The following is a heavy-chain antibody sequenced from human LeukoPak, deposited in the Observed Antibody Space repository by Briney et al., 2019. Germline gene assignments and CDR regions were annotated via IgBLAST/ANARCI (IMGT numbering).Heavy chain of an antibody. V-gene: IGHV3-30-3*01. J-gene: IGHJ4*02. Sequence: GGSLRLSCAASGFTFSSYAMHWVRQAPGKGLEWVAVISYDGSNKYYADSVKGRFTISRDNSKNTLYLQMNSLRAEDTAVYYCARYQHSGSGSYSFDYWGQGTLVTVSS. CDR1: GFTFSSYA. CDR2: ISYDGSNK. D-gene: IGHD3-10*01. CDR3: ARYQHSGSGSYSFDY.